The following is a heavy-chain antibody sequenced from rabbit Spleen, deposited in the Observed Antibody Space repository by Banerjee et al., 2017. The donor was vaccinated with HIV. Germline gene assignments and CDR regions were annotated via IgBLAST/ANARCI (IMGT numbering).Heavy chain of an antibody. CDR3: VREAGYGGYGDGHS. CDR2: IDPIFGTT. Sequence: QLVESRGGLVTPGGSLKLSCKASGFTISNNYWMNWVRQAPGKGLEWIGYIDPIFGTTSYASWVNGRFTISSDNAQNTLYLQLNSLTVADTATYFCVREAGYGGYGDGHSWGPGTLVTVS. J-gene: IGHJ6*01. V-gene: IGHV1S7*01. D-gene: IGHD6-1*01. CDR1: GFTISNNY.